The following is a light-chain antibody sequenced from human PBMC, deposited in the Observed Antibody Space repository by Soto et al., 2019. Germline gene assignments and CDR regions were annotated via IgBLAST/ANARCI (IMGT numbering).Light chain of an antibody. J-gene: IGKJ5*01. Sequence: DIVMTQSPLSLPVTPGEPASISCRSSQSLLHSNGYNYLDWYLQKPGQSPQLLIYLGSNRASGVPDRFSGSGSGTDFTLKISRVEAEDVGVYYCMQALQTPRVFDQGTRLEIK. CDR3: MQALQTPRV. V-gene: IGKV2-28*01. CDR2: LGS. CDR1: QSLLHSNGYNY.